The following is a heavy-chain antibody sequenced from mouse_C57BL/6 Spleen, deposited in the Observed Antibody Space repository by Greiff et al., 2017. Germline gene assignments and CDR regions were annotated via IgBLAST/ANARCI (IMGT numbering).Heavy chain of an antibody. Sequence: EVQRVESGGGLVQPGGSLSLSCAASGFTFTDYYMSWVRQPPGKALEWLGFIRNKANGYTTEYSASVKGRFTISRDNSQSILYLQMNALRAEDSATYYCARYYYGSSYVPYFDYWGQGTTLTVSS. CDR3: ARYYYGSSYVPYFDY. CDR2: IRNKANGYTT. D-gene: IGHD1-1*01. V-gene: IGHV7-3*01. J-gene: IGHJ2*01. CDR1: GFTFTDYY.